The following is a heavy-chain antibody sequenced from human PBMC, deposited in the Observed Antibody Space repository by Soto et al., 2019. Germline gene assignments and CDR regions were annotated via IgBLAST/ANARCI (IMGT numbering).Heavy chain of an antibody. J-gene: IGHJ4*02. CDR1: GFTFSSYA. CDR2: ISGSGGST. Sequence: GGSLRLSCEASGFTFSSYAMSWVRQAPGKGLEWVSAISGSGGSTYYADSVKGRFTISRDNSKNTLSLQMNSLRAEDTAVYYCAKENTGYCISTSCPTDFDYWGQGTLVTVSS. CDR3: AKENTGYCISTSCPTDFDY. D-gene: IGHD2-2*01. V-gene: IGHV3-23*01.